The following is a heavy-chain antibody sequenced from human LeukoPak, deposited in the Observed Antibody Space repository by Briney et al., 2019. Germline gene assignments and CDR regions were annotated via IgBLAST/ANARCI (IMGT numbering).Heavy chain of an antibody. J-gene: IGHJ4*02. D-gene: IGHD3-22*01. CDR3: AKIPVYYYDSSGPDFDY. CDR2: ISGSGGST. Sequence: GGSLRLSCAASGFTFSSYAMSWVRQAPGKGLEWVSAISGSGGSTYYADSVKGRFTISRDNSKNTLYLQMNSLRAEDTAVYYCAKIPVYYYDSSGPDFDYWGQGTLVTVSS. CDR1: GFTFSSYA. V-gene: IGHV3-23*01.